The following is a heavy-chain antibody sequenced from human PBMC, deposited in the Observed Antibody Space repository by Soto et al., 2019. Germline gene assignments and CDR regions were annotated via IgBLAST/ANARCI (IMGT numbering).Heavy chain of an antibody. Sequence: PGGSLRLSCAASGFTFSSYSMNWVRQAPGKGLEWVSDISSSGSSTYYADSVKGRFTISRDNSKNTLFLQMNSLRAGDTAVYYCAKDSAPSCSGGSCHIPFDCWGQGTLVTVSS. CDR1: GFTFSSYS. CDR2: ISSSGSST. V-gene: IGHV3-23*01. J-gene: IGHJ4*02. D-gene: IGHD2-15*01. CDR3: AKDSAPSCSGGSCHIPFDC.